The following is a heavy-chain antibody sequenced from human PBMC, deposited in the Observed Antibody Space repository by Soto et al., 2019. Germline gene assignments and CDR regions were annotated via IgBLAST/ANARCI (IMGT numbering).Heavy chain of an antibody. CDR1: GGSVSSGSYY. Sequence: SETLSLTCTVSGGSVSSGSYYWSWIRQPPGKGLEWIGYIYYSGSTNYNPSLKSRVTISVDTSKNQFSLKLSSVTAADTAVYYCARAKMVRGGYYYGMDVWGQGTTVTVSS. D-gene: IGHD3-10*01. CDR2: IYYSGST. CDR3: ARAKMVRGGYYYGMDV. V-gene: IGHV4-61*01. J-gene: IGHJ6*02.